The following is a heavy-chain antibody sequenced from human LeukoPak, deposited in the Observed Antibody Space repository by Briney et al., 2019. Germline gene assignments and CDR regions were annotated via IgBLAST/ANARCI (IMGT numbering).Heavy chain of an antibody. CDR3: ARDYKYAFDN. J-gene: IGHJ4*02. V-gene: IGHV3-48*01. Sequence: GGSLRLSCAASGFRFSDYSMNWVRQAPGKGLEWISYIGISSGNTNYADSVKGRFTISRDKAKNSLYLQMNSPRVEDTAVYYCARDYKYAFDNWGQGTLVTVSS. D-gene: IGHD5-24*01. CDR1: GFRFSDYS. CDR2: IGISSGNT.